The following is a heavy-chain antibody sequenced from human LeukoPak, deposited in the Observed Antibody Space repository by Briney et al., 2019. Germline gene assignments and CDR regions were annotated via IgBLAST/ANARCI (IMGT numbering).Heavy chain of an antibody. D-gene: IGHD3-22*01. CDR2: ISTSSSYI. Sequence: PGGSLRLSCAASGFTFGSYNMNWVRQAPGKGLEWVSSISTSSSYIYYADSVKGRFTISRDNAKKSLYLQMNSLRAGDTAVYYCARDGGDYYDSSGYPFHHWGQSTLVTVSS. J-gene: IGHJ1*01. CDR1: GFTFGSYN. CDR3: ARDGGDYYDSSGYPFHH. V-gene: IGHV3-21*01.